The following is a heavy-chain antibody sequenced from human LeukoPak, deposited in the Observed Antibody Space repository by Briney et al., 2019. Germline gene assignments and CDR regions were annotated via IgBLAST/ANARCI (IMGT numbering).Heavy chain of an antibody. CDR1: GVSISSYY. J-gene: IGHJ6*03. CDR3: ARALYGSASNNYYMDV. V-gene: IGHV4-59*01. CDR2: FYYSGST. Sequence: SETLSLTCTVSGVSISSYYWSWIRQPPWKGLEWIGYFYYSGSTNYNPSLKSRVIISVDTSKNQLALNLSSVTAADTAVYYCARALYGSASNNYYMDVWGKGTTVTVSS. D-gene: IGHD3-10*01.